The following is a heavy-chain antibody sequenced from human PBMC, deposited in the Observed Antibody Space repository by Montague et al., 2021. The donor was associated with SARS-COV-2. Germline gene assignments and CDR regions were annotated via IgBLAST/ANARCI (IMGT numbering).Heavy chain of an antibody. J-gene: IGHJ4*02. CDR1: GVSFISYS. CDR2: IYASGST. Sequence: ETLSLTCSISGVSFISYSWSWVRQPAGKGLEWIGHIYASGSTNYSPSLKSRVRLSIDNPKNQFSLKLESLTAADTAVYYCVRDGGNWYYSDYWGQGALVTVSS. V-gene: IGHV4-4*07. D-gene: IGHD3-16*01. CDR3: VRDGGNWYYSDY.